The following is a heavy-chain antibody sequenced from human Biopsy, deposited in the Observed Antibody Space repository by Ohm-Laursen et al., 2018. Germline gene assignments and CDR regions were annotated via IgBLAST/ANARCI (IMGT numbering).Heavy chain of an antibody. CDR3: ARATNSTGWPYYYFYGTDV. D-gene: IGHD2/OR15-2a*01. J-gene: IGHJ6*02. CDR2: IYYSGRT. Sequence: GTLSLTCSVSGGSISSDYWSWIRQTPGKGLEWIGYIYYSGRTNYNPSLKSRVTISVDTSKNQFSLRLNSVTAADTAVYYCARATNSTGWPYYYFYGTDVWGQGTTVTVSS. CDR1: GGSISSDY. V-gene: IGHV4-59*01.